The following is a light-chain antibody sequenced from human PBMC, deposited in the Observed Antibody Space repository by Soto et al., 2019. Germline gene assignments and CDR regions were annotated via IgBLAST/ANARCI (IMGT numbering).Light chain of an antibody. CDR3: QQRSNWPPYT. V-gene: IGKV3-11*01. CDR2: DAS. CDR1: QSVSSY. J-gene: IGKJ2*01. Sequence: EIVLTQSPATLSLSPGERATLSCRASQSVSSYLACYQQKPGQAPRLLIYDASNRATAIPARFSGSGSGADFTLTISCLETEDFAVYYCQQRSNWPPYTFGQGTKLEIK.